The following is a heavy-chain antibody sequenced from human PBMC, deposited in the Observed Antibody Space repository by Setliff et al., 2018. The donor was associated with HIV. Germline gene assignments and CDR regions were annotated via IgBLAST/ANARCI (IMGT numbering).Heavy chain of an antibody. CDR3: ARGFGSSWGGNYYYYYMDV. CDR2: VSHTGST. D-gene: IGHD6-13*01. J-gene: IGHJ6*03. V-gene: IGHV4-34*01. Sequence: SETLSLTCAVYGGSLSGYYWRWIRQPPGKGLEWIGDVSHTGSTNYNPSLKSRITISVDTSKNQFSLKLSSVTAADTAVYYCARGFGSSWGGNYYYYYMDVWGKGTTVTVSS. CDR1: GGSLSGYY.